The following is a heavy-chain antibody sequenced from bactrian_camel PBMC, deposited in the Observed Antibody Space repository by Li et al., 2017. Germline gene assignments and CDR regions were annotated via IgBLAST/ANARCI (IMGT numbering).Heavy chain of an antibody. CDR3: AAGRYIADGFKEIEYEY. J-gene: IGHJ4*01. D-gene: IGHD1*01. V-gene: IGHV3S61*01. CDR2: IYTGDGRK. CDR1: GYKLNA. Sequence: HVQLVESGGGSAQPGGSLRLACAASGYKLNAKGWFRQAPGKNREGVAFIYTGDGRKYYADSVKGRFTISQDNAKNTVYLQLNSLKPEDTAMYYCAAGRYIADGFKEIEYEYWGQGTQVTVS.